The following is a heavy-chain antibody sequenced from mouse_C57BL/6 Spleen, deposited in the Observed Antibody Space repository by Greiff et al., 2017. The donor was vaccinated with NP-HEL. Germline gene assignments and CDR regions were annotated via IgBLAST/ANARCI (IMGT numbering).Heavy chain of an antibody. CDR3: ARGGGNYDWFAY. J-gene: IGHJ3*01. CDR1: GFTFSSYA. V-gene: IGHV5-4*03. CDR2: ISDGGSYT. D-gene: IGHD2-1*01. Sequence: EVKLVESGGGLVKPGGSLKLSCAASGFTFSSYAMSWVRQTPEKRLEWVATISDGGSYTYYPDNVKGRFTISRDNAKNNLYLQMSHLKSEDTARYYCARGGGNYDWFAYWGQGTLVTVSA.